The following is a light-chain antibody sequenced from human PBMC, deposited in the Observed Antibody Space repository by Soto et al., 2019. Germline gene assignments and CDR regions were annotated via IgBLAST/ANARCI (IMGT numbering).Light chain of an antibody. CDR3: AAWDDSLNGDV. Sequence: QSVLTQPPSASGTPGQRVTISCSGSSSNIGSNTVNWYQQLPGTAPKLLIYSNNQRPSGVPDRFSGSKSGNSASLAISGRQSEDEADYYCAAWDDSLNGDVFGTGTKLTVL. J-gene: IGLJ1*01. CDR2: SNN. CDR1: SSNIGSNT. V-gene: IGLV1-44*01.